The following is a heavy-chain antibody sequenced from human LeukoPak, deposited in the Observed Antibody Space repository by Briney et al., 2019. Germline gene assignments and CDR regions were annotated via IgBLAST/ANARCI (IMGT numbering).Heavy chain of an antibody. CDR1: GGSFSGYY. D-gene: IGHD4-11*01. J-gene: IGHJ4*02. V-gene: IGHV4-34*01. CDR2: INHSGST. CDR3: ARGGVTTYFDY. Sequence: SSETLSPTCAVYGGSFSGYYWSWIRQPPGKGLEWIGEINHSGSTNYNPSPKSRVTISVDTSKNQISLKLSSVTAADTAVYYCARGGVTTYFDYWGQGTLVTVSS.